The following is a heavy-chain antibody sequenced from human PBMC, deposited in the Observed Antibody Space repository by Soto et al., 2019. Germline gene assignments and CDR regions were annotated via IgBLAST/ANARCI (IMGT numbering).Heavy chain of an antibody. Sequence: PSETLSLTCAVYGGSFSGYYWSWIRQPPGKGLEWIGEINHSGSTNYNPSLKSRVTISVDTSKNQFSLRLSSETAADTAVYYCASSVTTVTKINYWGKGPLVTVSS. J-gene: IGHJ4*02. V-gene: IGHV4-34*01. D-gene: IGHD4-17*01. CDR2: INHSGST. CDR3: ASSVTTVTKINY. CDR1: GGSFSGYY.